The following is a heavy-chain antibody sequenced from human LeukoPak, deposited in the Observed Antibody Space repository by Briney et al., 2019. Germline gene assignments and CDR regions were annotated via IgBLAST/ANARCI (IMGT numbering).Heavy chain of an antibody. D-gene: IGHD2-15*01. CDR3: AREDCSGGSCYSVY. CDR1: GGSISSGSYY. V-gene: IGHV4-61*02. CDR2: IYTSGST. Sequence: SETLSLTCTVSGGSISSGSYYWSWIRQPAGKGLEWIGRIYTSGSTNYNPSLKSRVTISVDTSKNQFSLKLSSVTAADTAVYYCAREDCSGGSCYSVYWGQGTLVTVSS. J-gene: IGHJ4*02.